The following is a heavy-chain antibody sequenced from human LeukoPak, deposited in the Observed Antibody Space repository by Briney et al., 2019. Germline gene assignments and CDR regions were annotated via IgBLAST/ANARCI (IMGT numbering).Heavy chain of an antibody. CDR1: GFTFSNYA. CDR2: ISGSGFST. J-gene: IGHJ5*02. Sequence: PGGSLRLSCAASGFTFSNYAMSWVRQAPGKGLEWVSAISGSGFSTYYADSVKGRFTISRDNSKNTLYLQMNSLRAEDTAVYYCAKPIEEKWLVRGNWFDPWGQGTLVTVSS. V-gene: IGHV3-23*01. D-gene: IGHD6-19*01. CDR3: AKPIEEKWLVRGNWFDP.